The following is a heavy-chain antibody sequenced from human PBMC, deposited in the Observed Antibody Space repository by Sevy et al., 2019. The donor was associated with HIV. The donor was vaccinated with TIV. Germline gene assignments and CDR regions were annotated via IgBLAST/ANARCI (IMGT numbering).Heavy chain of an antibody. D-gene: IGHD5-12*01. V-gene: IGHV3-20*04. Sequence: GGSLRLSCAASGFSFDDYTMNWVRQAPGKGLEWVSGITWNGDNIVYAESVKGRFTVSRDNDKTSLFLQMDSFGAEDTAVYYCARDRRGYFHKSGYLISDAFDVWGQGTLVTVSS. CDR3: ARDRRGYFHKSGYLISDAFDV. CDR1: GFSFDDYT. J-gene: IGHJ3*01. CDR2: ITWNGDNI.